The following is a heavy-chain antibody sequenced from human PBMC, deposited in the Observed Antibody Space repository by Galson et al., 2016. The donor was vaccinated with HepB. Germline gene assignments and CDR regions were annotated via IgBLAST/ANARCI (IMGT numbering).Heavy chain of an antibody. D-gene: IGHD3-3*01. J-gene: IGHJ4*02. CDR2: FDPEDVDT. V-gene: IGHV1-24*01. CDR1: GYTLNELS. Sequence: SVKVSCKVSGYTLNELSIHWVRQTPGKGLDWMGGFDPEDVDTIYAQKFQGRVTMTEDTSTGTAYMELRSLRSEDTAVYYCVTGLEWFCGGYWGQGTLVSVSS. CDR3: VTGLEWFCGGY.